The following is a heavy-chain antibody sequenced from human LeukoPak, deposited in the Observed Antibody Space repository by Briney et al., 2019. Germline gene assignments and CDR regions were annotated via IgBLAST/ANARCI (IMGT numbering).Heavy chain of an antibody. V-gene: IGHV3-23*01. CDR3: AKAPFLAAAGTVWFDP. Sequence: GGSLRLSCAASGFAFSSYAMSWVRQAPGKGLEWVSAISGSGGSTYYADSVKGRFTISRDDSKNTLYLQMNSLRAEDTAVYYCAKAPFLAAAGTVWFDPWGQGTLVTVSS. CDR2: ISGSGGST. D-gene: IGHD6-13*01. J-gene: IGHJ5*02. CDR1: GFAFSSYA.